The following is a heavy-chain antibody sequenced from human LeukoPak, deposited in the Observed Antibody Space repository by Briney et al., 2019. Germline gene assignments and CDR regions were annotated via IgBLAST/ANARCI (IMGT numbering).Heavy chain of an antibody. V-gene: IGHV4-59*08. CDR3: ARGGNYGDYDGYFDY. Sequence: SETLSLTCTVSGGSISSYYWSWIRQPPGKGMEWVGYIYYSGSTNYNPSLRSRVTISVGTSKNQFSLKLSSVTTADTAVYYCARGGNYGDYDGYFDYWGQGTLVTVSS. CDR2: IYYSGST. J-gene: IGHJ4*02. D-gene: IGHD4-17*01. CDR1: GGSISSYY.